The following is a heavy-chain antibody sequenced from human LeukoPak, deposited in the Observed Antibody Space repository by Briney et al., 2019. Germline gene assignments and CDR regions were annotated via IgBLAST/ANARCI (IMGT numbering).Heavy chain of an antibody. J-gene: IGHJ6*02. D-gene: IGHD3-22*01. V-gene: IGHV3-33*08. Sequence: PGGSLRLSCAASGFTFSSYGMHWVRQAPGKGLEWVAVIWYDGSNKYYADSVKGRFTISRDNSKNTLYLQMNSLRAEDTAVYYCARERYDDSSDHYYYYGMDVWGQGTTVTVSS. CDR3: ARERYDDSSDHYYYYGMDV. CDR1: GFTFSSYG. CDR2: IWYDGSNK.